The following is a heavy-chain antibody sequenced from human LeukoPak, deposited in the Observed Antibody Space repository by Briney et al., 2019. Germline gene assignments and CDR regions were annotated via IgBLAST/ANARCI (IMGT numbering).Heavy chain of an antibody. CDR1: GGSISSGSYY. CDR3: ARVPNVREYYFDY. V-gene: IGHV4-30-2*01. Sequence: SETLSLTCAVSGGSISSGSYYWSWIRQPPGKGLDWIGYIYQSGSTYYNPSLKSRVTISLDRSKNQFSLKLSSVAAADTAVYYCARVPNVREYYFDYWGQGTLVTVSS. CDR2: IYQSGST. D-gene: IGHD5-24*01. J-gene: IGHJ4*02.